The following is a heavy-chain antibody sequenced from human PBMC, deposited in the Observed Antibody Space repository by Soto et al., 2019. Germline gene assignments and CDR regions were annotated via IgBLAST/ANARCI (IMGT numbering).Heavy chain of an antibody. CDR3: ARPLVAPVAGPYYYGMDV. CDR1: GFTLSTYW. V-gene: IGHV3-74*01. CDR2: ISSGGTYT. Sequence: PGGSLRLSCAASGFTLSTYWMHWVRQVPGKGLVWVSRISSGGTYTNYADSVKGRFNISRDNLRSTVYLQMNSLTAEDTAVYYCARPLVAPVAGPYYYGMDVWGQGTTVTAP. J-gene: IGHJ6*02. D-gene: IGHD6-19*01.